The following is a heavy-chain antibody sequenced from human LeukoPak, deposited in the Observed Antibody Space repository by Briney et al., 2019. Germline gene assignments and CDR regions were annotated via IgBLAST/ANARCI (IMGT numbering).Heavy chain of an antibody. V-gene: IGHV3-21*01. CDR1: GFTFSSYS. CDR2: ISSSSSYI. J-gene: IGHJ5*02. D-gene: IGHD2-2*01. CDR3: ASLGDCSSTSCYGVNWFDP. Sequence: GSLRLSCAASGFTFSSYSMNWVRHAPEKGLEWVSSISSSSSYIYYADSVKGRFTISRDNAKNSLYLQMNSLRAEDTAVYYCASLGDCSSTSCYGVNWFDPWGQGTLVTVSS.